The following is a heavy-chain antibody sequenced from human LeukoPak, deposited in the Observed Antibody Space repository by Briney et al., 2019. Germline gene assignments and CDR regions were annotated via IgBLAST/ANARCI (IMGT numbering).Heavy chain of an antibody. Sequence: ASVKVSCKASGYTFTSYYMHWVRQAPGQGLEWMGIINPSGGSTSYAQKFQGRVTMTRDTSTSTVYMELSSLRSGDTAVYYCARVGGPILEVPVWGQGTTVTVSS. CDR1: GYTFTSYY. D-gene: IGHD2-15*01. CDR3: ARVGGPILEVPV. CDR2: INPSGGST. V-gene: IGHV1-46*01. J-gene: IGHJ6*02.